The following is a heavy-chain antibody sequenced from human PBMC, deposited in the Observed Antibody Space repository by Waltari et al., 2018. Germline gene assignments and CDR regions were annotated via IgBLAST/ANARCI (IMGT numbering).Heavy chain of an antibody. D-gene: IGHD3-22*01. J-gene: IGHJ3*02. CDR1: GDSITSRF. Sequence: VQLQESGPGLVKPSETLSRSCDVSGDSITSRFWSWIRQAPGKGLEWIGYMYFSGTHNYNPSLKSRVTISIDTSKNHFSLNLRSVTAADTAIYYCARLPRGSVIIGAFDIWGQGTQVTVSS. CDR3: ARLPRGSVIIGAFDI. CDR2: MYFSGTH. V-gene: IGHV4-59*11.